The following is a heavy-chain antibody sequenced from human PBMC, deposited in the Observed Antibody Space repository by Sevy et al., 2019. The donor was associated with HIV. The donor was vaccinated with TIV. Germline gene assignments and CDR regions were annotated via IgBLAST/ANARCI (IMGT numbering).Heavy chain of an antibody. CDR2: ISSSSSYI. J-gene: IGHJ4*02. V-gene: IGHV3-21*01. D-gene: IGHD3-3*01. CDR1: GFTFSSYS. CDR3: ARDGAPNYDFCSGYYRSSYYFDY. Sequence: GGSLRLSCAASGFTFSSYSMNWVRQAPGKGLEWVSSISSSSSYIYYADSVKGRFTISRDNAKNSLYLQMNSLRAEDTAVYYCARDGAPNYDFCSGYYRSSYYFDYWGQGTLVTVSS.